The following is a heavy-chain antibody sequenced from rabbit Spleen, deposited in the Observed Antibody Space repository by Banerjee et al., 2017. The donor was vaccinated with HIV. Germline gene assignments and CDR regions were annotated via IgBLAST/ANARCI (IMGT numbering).Heavy chain of an antibody. V-gene: IGHV1S40*01. J-gene: IGHJ4*01. CDR3: ARTVVVTGPDYFNL. Sequence: QSLEESGGDLVKPGASLTLTCTASGFTISSNYYMCWVRQAPGKGLEWSGCISAGSGSTYYASWAKGRFTISKTSSTTVTLQMTSLTAADTATYFCARTVVVTGPDYFNLWGPGTLVTVS. CDR2: ISAGSGST. D-gene: IGHD4-1*01. CDR1: GFTISSNYY.